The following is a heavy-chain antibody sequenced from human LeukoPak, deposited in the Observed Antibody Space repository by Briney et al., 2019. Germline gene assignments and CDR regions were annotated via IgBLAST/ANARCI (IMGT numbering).Heavy chain of an antibody. J-gene: IGHJ4*02. CDR1: GFTFSNYW. CDR3: ARDYVLDY. Sequence: GSLRLSCAVSGFTFSNYWMSWVRQAPGKGLEWVANIKQDGSDKYYVDSVKGRFTISRDNAKNSLYLQMNSLRAEDTAVYYCARDYVLDYWGQGTLVTVSS. CDR2: IKQDGSDK. V-gene: IGHV3-7*01. D-gene: IGHD3-10*02.